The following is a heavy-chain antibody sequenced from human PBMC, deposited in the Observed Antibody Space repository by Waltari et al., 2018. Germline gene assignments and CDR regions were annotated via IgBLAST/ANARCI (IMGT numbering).Heavy chain of an antibody. CDR2: IYTSGST. Sequence: QVQLQESGPGLVQPSQTLSLTCTVYGRSLISGSYYWRWIRQPAGKGLAWIGRIYTSGSTNYNPSLKSRVTISVDTSKNQFSLKLSSVTAADTAVYYCARGRYSSSWSYWGQGTLVTVSS. V-gene: IGHV4-61*02. D-gene: IGHD6-13*01. CDR1: GRSLISGSYY. CDR3: ARGRYSSSWSY. J-gene: IGHJ4*02.